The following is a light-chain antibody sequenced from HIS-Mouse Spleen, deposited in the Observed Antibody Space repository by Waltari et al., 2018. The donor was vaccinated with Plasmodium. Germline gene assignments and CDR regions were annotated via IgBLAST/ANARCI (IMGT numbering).Light chain of an antibody. CDR2: AAS. CDR3: QQYYSYPYT. Sequence: AIRMTQSPSSLSASTGDRVPLTCRASQGISSYLAWYQQKPGTAPKLLIYAASTLQSGVPSRFSGSGSGTDFTLTISCLQSEDFATYYCQQYYSYPYTFGQGTKLEIK. CDR1: QGISSY. J-gene: IGKJ2*01. V-gene: IGKV1-8*01.